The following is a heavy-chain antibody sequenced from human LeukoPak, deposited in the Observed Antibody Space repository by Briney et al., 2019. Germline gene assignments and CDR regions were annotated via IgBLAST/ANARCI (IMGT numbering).Heavy chain of an antibody. CDR2: IIPILGIA. CDR1: GYTFTSYD. Sequence: SVKVSCKASGYTFTSYDINWVRQAPGQGLEWMGRIIPILGIANYAQKFQGRVTITADKSTSTAYMELSSLRSEDTAVYYCARGSYYDSSGYTKDYWGQGTLVTVSS. J-gene: IGHJ4*02. CDR3: ARGSYYDSSGYTKDY. D-gene: IGHD3-22*01. V-gene: IGHV1-69*04.